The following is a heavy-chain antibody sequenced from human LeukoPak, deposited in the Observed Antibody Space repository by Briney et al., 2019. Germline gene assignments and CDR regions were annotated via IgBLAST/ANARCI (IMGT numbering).Heavy chain of an antibody. J-gene: IGHJ6*02. V-gene: IGHV1-46*01. D-gene: IGHD6-13*01. CDR2: INPSGGST. Sequence: ASVKVSCKASGYSFTSYYMHWVRQAPGQGLEWMGIINPSGGSTSYAQKFQGRVTLTRDTSTSTVYMELSSLRSEDTAVYYCARDVAAAGTSSSAYYYYGMDVWGQGTTVTVSS. CDR3: ARDVAAAGTSSSAYYYYGMDV. CDR1: GYSFTSYY.